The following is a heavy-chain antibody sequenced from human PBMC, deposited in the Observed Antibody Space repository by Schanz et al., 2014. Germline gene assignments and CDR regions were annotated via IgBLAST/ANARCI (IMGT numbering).Heavy chain of an antibody. D-gene: IGHD3-10*01. J-gene: IGHJ4*02. CDR2: IYYSGGT. CDR1: GGSINSDAFY. Sequence: QVQLQESGPGVVKPSQTLSLTCTVSGGSINSDAFYWTWIRQHPGKGLEWVGYIYYSGGTYYSPSLKSRVTISVDTSKNQFSLKLTSVTAADTAVYYCARIGGSVFDYWAQGTLVTVSS. CDR3: ARIGGSVFDY. V-gene: IGHV4-31*03.